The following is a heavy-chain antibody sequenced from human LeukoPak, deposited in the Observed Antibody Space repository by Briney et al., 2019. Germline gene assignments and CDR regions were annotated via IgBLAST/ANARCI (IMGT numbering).Heavy chain of an antibody. Sequence: GSSVKVSCKASGGYISGYAINWVRQAPGQGLEWMGRIIPVFRRGNYAQKFQGRVTIMTDESMSTVYMEVSSLRSEDTAKYYCVGGALRYFDRSAGGDDSFDIWGQGTVVTVSS. CDR2: IIPVFRRG. J-gene: IGHJ3*02. D-gene: IGHD3-9*01. CDR1: GGYISGYA. V-gene: IGHV1-69*05. CDR3: VGGALRYFDRSAGGDDSFDI.